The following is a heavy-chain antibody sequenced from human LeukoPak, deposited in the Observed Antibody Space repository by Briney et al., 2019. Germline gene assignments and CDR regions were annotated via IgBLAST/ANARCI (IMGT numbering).Heavy chain of an antibody. J-gene: IGHJ4*02. CDR3: ARAAYGDYQPFDY. V-gene: IGHV4-4*02. CDR2: IYHRGST. CDR1: GGSISSSNW. Sequence: SETLSLTCAVSGGSISSSNWWSWVRQPPGKGLEWIGEIYHRGSTNYNPSLKSRVTISVDKSKNQFSLKLSSVTAADTAVYDWARAAYGDYQPFDYWGQGTLVTVSS. D-gene: IGHD4-17*01.